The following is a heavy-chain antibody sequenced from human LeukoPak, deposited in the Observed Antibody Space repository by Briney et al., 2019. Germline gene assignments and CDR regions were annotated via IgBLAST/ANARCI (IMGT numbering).Heavy chain of an antibody. CDR1: GYSFTSYG. CDR3: ARGRWGLNYYHYMDV. V-gene: IGHV1-18*01. D-gene: IGHD2-21*02. CDR2: ISAYNGNT. Sequence: ASVKVSCKASGYSFTSYGISWVRQAPGQGLEWMGWISAYNGNTNYAQKLQGRVTMTTDTSTSTAYMELRSLRSDDTAVYYCARGRWGLNYYHYMDVWGKGTTVTVSS. J-gene: IGHJ6*03.